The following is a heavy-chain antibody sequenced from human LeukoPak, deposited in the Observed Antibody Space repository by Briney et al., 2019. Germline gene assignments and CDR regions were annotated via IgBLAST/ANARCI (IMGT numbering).Heavy chain of an antibody. CDR3: ARDPSRGYTYGYGDY. Sequence: GGSLRLSCAASGFTFSNYWMNWVRQLPGKRPEWVANIYRDGSETHYVDSVKGRFTISRDNAKNLLYLQMNGLRAEDTAVSYCARDPSRGYTYGYGDYWGQGTLVTVSS. V-gene: IGHV3-7*01. J-gene: IGHJ4*02. CDR1: GFTFSNYW. D-gene: IGHD5-18*01. CDR2: IYRDGSET.